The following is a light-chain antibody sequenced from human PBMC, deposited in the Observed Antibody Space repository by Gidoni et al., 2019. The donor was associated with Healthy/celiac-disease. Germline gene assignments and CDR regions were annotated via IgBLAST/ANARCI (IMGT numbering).Light chain of an antibody. J-gene: IGKJ1*01. Sequence: DIQMTQSPSSLSASVGDRVTITCRASQSISSYLNWYQQKPGKAPKLLSYAASSLQSGVPSRFSGSGSGTDFTHTIRSLQPEDVGTYYCQQSYSTPQTFXQXTKVXIK. CDR2: AAS. V-gene: IGKV1-39*01. CDR1: QSISSY. CDR3: QQSYSTPQT.